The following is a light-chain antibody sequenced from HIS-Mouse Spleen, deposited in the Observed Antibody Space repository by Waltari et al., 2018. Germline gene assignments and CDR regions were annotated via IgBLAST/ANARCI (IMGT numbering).Light chain of an antibody. CDR1: PSLLHSNGYNY. V-gene: IGKV2-28*01. CDR3: MQALQTWT. J-gene: IGKJ1*01. CDR2: LGS. Sequence: DIVMPQSPLSLPVTPGEPASISCRSSPSLLHSNGYNYLDWYLQKPGQSPQILIYLGSNRASGVPDRFSGSGSGTDFTLKISRVEAEDVGVYYCMQALQTWTFGQGTKVEIK.